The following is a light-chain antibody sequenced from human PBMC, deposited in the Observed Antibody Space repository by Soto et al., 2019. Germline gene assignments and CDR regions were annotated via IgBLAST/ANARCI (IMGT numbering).Light chain of an antibody. CDR1: QDISNY. CDR3: QRCDNARRIT. CDR2: DAS. J-gene: IGKJ5*01. Sequence: DIQMTQSPSSLSASVGDRVTITCQASQDISNYLNWYQQKPGKAPKLLIYDASNLETGVPSRFSGSGSGTDFTLTIRSLQTEEVATYYCQRCDNARRITFGQGTRRESK. V-gene: IGKV1-33*01.